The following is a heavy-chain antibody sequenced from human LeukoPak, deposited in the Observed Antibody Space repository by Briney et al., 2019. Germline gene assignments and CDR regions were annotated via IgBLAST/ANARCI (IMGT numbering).Heavy chain of an antibody. Sequence: SETLSLTCTVSGGSVSSGNYYWSWIRQPAGKGLEWIGRIFTSGSTNYNPSLKSRVTISVGTSKNQFSLKLSSVTVADTAVYYCASTASGSYYGYYFDYWGRGTLVTVSS. V-gene: IGHV4-61*02. J-gene: IGHJ4*02. D-gene: IGHD3-10*01. CDR1: GGSVSSGNYY. CDR3: ASTASGSYYGYYFDY. CDR2: IFTSGST.